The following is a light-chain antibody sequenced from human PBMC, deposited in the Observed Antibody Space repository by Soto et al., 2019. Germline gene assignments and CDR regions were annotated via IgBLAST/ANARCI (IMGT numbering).Light chain of an antibody. CDR1: QSVSSSY. V-gene: IGKV3-20*01. CDR3: QQYGSLLT. J-gene: IGKJ4*01. CDR2: GVS. Sequence: GFNQSPGTLSLQKRERAALSCRASQSVSSSYLAWYQQKPGQAPRLLIYGVSSRATGIPDRFSGSGSGTDFTLTISRLEPEDFAVYYCQQYGSLLTFCGGANVDIK.